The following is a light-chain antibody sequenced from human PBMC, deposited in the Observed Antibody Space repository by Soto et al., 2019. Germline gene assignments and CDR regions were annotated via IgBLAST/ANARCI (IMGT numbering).Light chain of an antibody. CDR3: QQSNNWPYT. Sequence: EIVMTQSPATLSVSPGERATLSCRASQRVSSNLAWYHQKPGQAHRLLIYGASTRATGIPARFSGSGSGTEFSLTISSLQSEDFEVYYCQQSNNWPYTFGQGTKLEIK. J-gene: IGKJ2*01. V-gene: IGKV3-15*01. CDR2: GAS. CDR1: QRVSSN.